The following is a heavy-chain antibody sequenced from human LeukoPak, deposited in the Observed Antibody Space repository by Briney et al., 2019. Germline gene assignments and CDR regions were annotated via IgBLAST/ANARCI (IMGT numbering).Heavy chain of an antibody. Sequence: SETESLTCTVSGYSISSGHYWGWLRQPPGKGLEWIGSIAPSGSTYYNPSLKSRVIISVDTSKKQFSLKLNSVTAADTAVYYCARGTSMIVVASFDYWGQGTLVTVSS. V-gene: IGHV4-38-2*02. J-gene: IGHJ4*02. D-gene: IGHD3-22*01. CDR1: GYSISSGHY. CDR3: ARGTSMIVVASFDY. CDR2: IAPSGST.